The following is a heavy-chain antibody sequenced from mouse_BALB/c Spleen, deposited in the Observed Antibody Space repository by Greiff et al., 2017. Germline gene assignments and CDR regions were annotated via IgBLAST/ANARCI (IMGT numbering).Heavy chain of an antibody. CDR2: IWGDGST. D-gene: IGHD2-1*01. CDR1: GFSLTGYG. Sequence: VMLVESGPGLVAPSQSLSITCTVSGFSLTGYGVNWVRQPPGKGLEWLGMIWGDGSTDYNSALKSRLSISKDNSKSQVFLKMNSLQTDDTARYYGAREDGNYLYYFDYWGQGTTLTVSS. V-gene: IGHV2-6-7*01. J-gene: IGHJ2*01. CDR3: AREDGNYLYYFDY.